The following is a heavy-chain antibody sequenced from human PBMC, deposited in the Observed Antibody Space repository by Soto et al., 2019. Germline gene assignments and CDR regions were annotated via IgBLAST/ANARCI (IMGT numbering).Heavy chain of an antibody. D-gene: IGHD2-15*01. CDR2: IKQDGTEK. Sequence: LVESGGGLVRPGGSLRLSCAASGFTFVSDWMSWVRQAPGKGLEWVARIKQDGTEKDYVDSVKGRVSLSTDNTKTSVFLQMNRLVDEDTAVYYCARGRYYLDLWGLGNLVTVS. CDR3: ARGRYYLDL. J-gene: IGHJ4*03. CDR1: GFTFVSDW. V-gene: IGHV3-7*04.